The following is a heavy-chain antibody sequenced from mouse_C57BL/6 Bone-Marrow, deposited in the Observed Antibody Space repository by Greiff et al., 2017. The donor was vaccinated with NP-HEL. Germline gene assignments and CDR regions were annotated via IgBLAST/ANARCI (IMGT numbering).Heavy chain of an antibody. Sequence: EVKLVESGGDLVKPGGSLKLSCAASGFTFSSYGMSWVRQTPDKRLEWVATISSGGSYTYYPDSVKGRFTISRDNAKNTLYLQMSSLKSEDTAMYYCASDYYGSSWGYAMDYWGQGTSVTVSS. CDR1: GFTFSSYG. V-gene: IGHV5-6*01. CDR3: ASDYYGSSWGYAMDY. J-gene: IGHJ4*01. CDR2: ISSGGSYT. D-gene: IGHD1-1*01.